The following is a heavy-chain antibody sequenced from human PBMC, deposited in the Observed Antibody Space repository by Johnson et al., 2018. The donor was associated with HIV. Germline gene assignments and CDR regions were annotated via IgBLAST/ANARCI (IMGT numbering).Heavy chain of an antibody. J-gene: IGHJ3*02. Sequence: QMLLVESGGGLVKPGGSLRLSCTISGFSFSDYYMSWFRQAPGKGLEWLSYISVTGSVIYYADSVTGRFTISRDNTKNSVYLQMNSQTAEDTAVYYCARESLTTSDAFDMWGQGTMVTVSS. CDR3: ARESLTTSDAFDM. CDR2: ISVTGSVI. V-gene: IGHV3-11*04. D-gene: IGHD1-1*01. CDR1: GFSFSDYY.